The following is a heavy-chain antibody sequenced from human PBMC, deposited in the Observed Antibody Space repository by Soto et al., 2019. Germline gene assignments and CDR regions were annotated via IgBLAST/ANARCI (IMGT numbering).Heavy chain of an antibody. CDR3: ARGLYSSSWSDFDY. CDR2: ISPDGGRT. CDR1: GYTFTTYY. Sequence: ASVKVSCKASGYTFTTYYMHWVRQAPGQGLGWMGIISPDGGRTSYAQKFQGRVTMTRDTSTSTVYMELSSLRSDDTAVYYCARGLYSSSWSDFDYWGQGTLVTVSS. V-gene: IGHV1-46*01. J-gene: IGHJ4*02. D-gene: IGHD6-13*01.